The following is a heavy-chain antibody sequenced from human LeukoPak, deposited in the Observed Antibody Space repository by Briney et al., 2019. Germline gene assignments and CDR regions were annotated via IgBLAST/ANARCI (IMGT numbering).Heavy chain of an antibody. CDR1: GYTFTSYG. V-gene: IGHV1-18*01. J-gene: IGHJ5*02. CDR3: ARGLTTVTTSGWFDP. D-gene: IGHD4-17*01. CDR2: ISAYNGNT. Sequence: ASVKVSCKASGYTFTSYGISWVRQAPGQGLEWMGWISAYNGNTNYAQKLQGRVTMTTDTSTSTAYMELRSLRSDDTAVYYCARGLTTVTTSGWFDPWGQGTLVTVSS.